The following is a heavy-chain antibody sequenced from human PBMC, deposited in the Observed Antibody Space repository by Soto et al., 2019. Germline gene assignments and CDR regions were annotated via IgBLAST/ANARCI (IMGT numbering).Heavy chain of an antibody. CDR2: FESGGSI. Sequence: GGSLRLSCAASGFSVRTNYMSWVRQAPGKGLDWVSVFESGGSIYYADSVKGRFIISRDYAKNSVYLQMNNLRAEDTAVYYCARAGVTPHFFDYWGQGTLVTVSS. J-gene: IGHJ4*02. V-gene: IGHV3-53*01. CDR3: ARAGVTPHFFDY. CDR1: GFSVRTNY. D-gene: IGHD3-3*02.